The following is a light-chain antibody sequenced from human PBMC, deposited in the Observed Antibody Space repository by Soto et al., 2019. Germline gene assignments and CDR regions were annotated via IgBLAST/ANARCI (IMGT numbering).Light chain of an antibody. V-gene: IGKV3-20*01. CDR3: QQYGSSPMYT. CDR1: QSVSSSY. Sequence: EIVMTQSPATLSVSPGERATLSCRASQSVSSSYLAWYQQKPGQAPRLLIYGASSRATGIPDRFSGSGSGTDFTLTISRLEPEDFAVYYCQQYGSSPMYTFGQGTKVDIK. CDR2: GAS. J-gene: IGKJ2*01.